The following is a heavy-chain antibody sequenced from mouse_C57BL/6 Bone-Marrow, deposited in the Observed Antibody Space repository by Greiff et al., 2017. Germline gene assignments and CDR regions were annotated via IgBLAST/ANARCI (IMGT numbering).Heavy chain of an antibody. CDR3: TTPQWFGWLAY. CDR2: IDPEDGDT. V-gene: IGHV14-1*01. CDR1: GFNIKDYY. J-gene: IGHJ3*01. Sequence: EVQLQQSGAELVRPGASVKLSCTASGFNIKDYYMHWVKQRPEQGLEWIGRIDPEDGDTEYAPKFQGKATMTADTSSNTAYLQLSSLTSEDTAVYYCTTPQWFGWLAYWGQGTLVTVSA. D-gene: IGHD2-2*01.